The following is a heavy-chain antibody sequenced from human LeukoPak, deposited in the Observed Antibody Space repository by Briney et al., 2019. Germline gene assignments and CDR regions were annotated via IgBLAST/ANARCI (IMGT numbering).Heavy chain of an antibody. CDR1: GGSISSGGYS. J-gene: IGHJ4*02. CDR3: ASYSSFYYFDY. Sequence: PSQTLSLTCAVSGGSISSGGYSWSWIRQPPGRGLEWIGYIYYSGSTNYNPSLKSRVTISVDTSKNQFSLKLSSVTAADTAVYYCASYSSFYYFDYWGQGTLVTVSS. D-gene: IGHD6-13*01. V-gene: IGHV4-61*08. CDR2: IYYSGST.